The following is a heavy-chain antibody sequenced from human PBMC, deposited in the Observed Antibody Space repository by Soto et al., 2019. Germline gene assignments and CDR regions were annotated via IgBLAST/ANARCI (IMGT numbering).Heavy chain of an antibody. V-gene: IGHV3-21*01. CDR1: GFTFSSYS. Sequence: EVQLVESGGGLVKPGGSLRLSCAASGFTFSSYSMNWVRQAPGKGLEWVSSISSSSSYIYYADSVKGRFTISRDNAKNSPYLQMNSLRAEDTAVYYCARVDGTVTYYYYGMDVWGQGTTVTVSS. J-gene: IGHJ6*02. D-gene: IGHD4-17*01. CDR2: ISSSSSYI. CDR3: ARVDGTVTYYYYGMDV.